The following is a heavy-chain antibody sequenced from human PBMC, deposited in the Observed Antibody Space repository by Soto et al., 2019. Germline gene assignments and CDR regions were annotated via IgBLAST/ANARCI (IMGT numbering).Heavy chain of an antibody. CDR3: ARSDLRPGYFDL. CDR1: GGTFSSYA. CDR2: IIPIFGTA. Sequence: QVQLVQSGAEVKKPGSSVKVSCKASGGTFSSYAISWVRQAPGQGLEWMGGIIPIFGTANYAQKVQGRVTITADESTSTAYIELSSLRSEDTAVYYCARSDLRPGYFDLWGRGTLVTVSS. J-gene: IGHJ2*01. V-gene: IGHV1-69*01.